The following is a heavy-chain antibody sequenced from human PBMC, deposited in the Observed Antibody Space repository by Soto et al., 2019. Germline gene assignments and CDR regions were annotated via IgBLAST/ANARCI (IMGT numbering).Heavy chain of an antibody. CDR3: AKRAGDGNLDY. D-gene: IGHD4-17*01. CDR2: ISGAGDST. CDR1: GFTFSSYA. V-gene: IGHV3-23*01. Sequence: VQLLESGGGLVQPGGSLRLSCAASGFTFSSYAMNWVRQAPGKGPEWVSFISGAGDSTYYADSVKGRSTISRDNSKNTLYLQMNSLRAEDTAVYYCAKRAGDGNLDYWGQGTLVTVSS. J-gene: IGHJ4*02.